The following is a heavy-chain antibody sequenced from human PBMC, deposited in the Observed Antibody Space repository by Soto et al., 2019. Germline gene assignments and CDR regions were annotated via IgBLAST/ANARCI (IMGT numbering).Heavy chain of an antibody. D-gene: IGHD3-9*01. Sequence: ASVKVSCKVSGYTLTELSMHWVRQAPGKGLEWMGGFDPEDGETIYAQKFQGRVTMTEDTSTDTAYMELSSLRSEDTAVYYCATIRPYYDILTGYFCDYFDYRGQGTLVTVSS. CDR2: FDPEDGET. CDR1: GYTLTELS. V-gene: IGHV1-24*01. J-gene: IGHJ4*02. CDR3: ATIRPYYDILTGYFCDYFDY.